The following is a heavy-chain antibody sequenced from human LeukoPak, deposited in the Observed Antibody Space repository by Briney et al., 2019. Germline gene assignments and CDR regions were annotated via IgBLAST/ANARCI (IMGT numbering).Heavy chain of an antibody. CDR2: IYYSGST. CDR1: GGSISSYY. CDR3: ARLTTVTTALDY. D-gene: IGHD4-11*01. V-gene: IGHV4-59*08. J-gene: IGHJ4*02. Sequence: SETLPLTCTVSGGSISSYYRSWIRQPPGKGLEWIGYIYYSGSTNYNPSLKSRVTISVDTSKNQFSLKLSSVTAADTAVYYCARLTTVTTALDYWGQGTLVTVYS.